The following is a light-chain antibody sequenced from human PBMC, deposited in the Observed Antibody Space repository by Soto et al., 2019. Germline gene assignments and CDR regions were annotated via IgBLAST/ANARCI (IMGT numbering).Light chain of an antibody. J-gene: IGKJ1*01. CDR3: QQYNNWPWT. CDR2: DIS. Sequence: EVVITQSPATLSVSPGERATLSCRASQTVSRNLAWYQQRPGQAPRLLIYDISNRATGFPARFSGSGSGTDFTLTISSLQSEDFAVYYCQQYNNWPWTFGQGTKVDIK. CDR1: QTVSRN. V-gene: IGKV3-15*01.